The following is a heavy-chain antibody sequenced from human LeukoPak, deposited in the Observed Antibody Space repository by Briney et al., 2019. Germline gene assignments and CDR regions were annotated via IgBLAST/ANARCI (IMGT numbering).Heavy chain of an antibody. J-gene: IGHJ4*02. CDR1: GGSISSGSYY. D-gene: IGHD4-11*01. CDR3: ARQLYSNYAGYFDY. Sequence: PSETLSLTCTVSGGSISSGSYYWGWIRQPPGKGLEWVGSIYFSGNTNYNPSLKSRVTISVDTSKNQFSLKLSSVTAADTAVYYCARQLYSNYAGYFDYWGQGTLVTVSS. CDR2: IYFSGNT. V-gene: IGHV4-39*07.